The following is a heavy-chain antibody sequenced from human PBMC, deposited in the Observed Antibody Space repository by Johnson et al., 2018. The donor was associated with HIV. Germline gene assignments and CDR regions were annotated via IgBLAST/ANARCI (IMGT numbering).Heavy chain of an antibody. V-gene: IGHV3-66*01. J-gene: IGHJ3*02. CDR2: IYSGGST. Sequence: VQLVESGGGLVQPGGSLRLSCAASGFTFSSYDMHWVRQAPGKGLEWVSVIYSGGSTYYADSVKGRFTISRDNSKNTLYLQMNSLRAEDTAVYYCMLRTHAEKAFDIWGQGTMVTVSS. D-gene: IGHD2-8*01. CDR3: MLRTHAEKAFDI. CDR1: GFTFSSYD.